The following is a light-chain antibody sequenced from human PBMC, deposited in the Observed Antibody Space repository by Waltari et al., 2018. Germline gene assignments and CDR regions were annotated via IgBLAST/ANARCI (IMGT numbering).Light chain of an antibody. J-gene: IGKJ4*01. CDR3: IQSTHLPLT. Sequence: IGMTPTPLSLSVSPGQPPSLSCQSSQSRLSSDGNTYLHWYLQKPGQPPRLLMYEVSNRLSGVPDRFSGSGSGTDFTLKISRVEVEDVGIYYCIQSTHLPLTFGGGTKMEIK. CDR1: QSRLSSDGNTY. V-gene: IGKV2D-29*01. CDR2: EVS.